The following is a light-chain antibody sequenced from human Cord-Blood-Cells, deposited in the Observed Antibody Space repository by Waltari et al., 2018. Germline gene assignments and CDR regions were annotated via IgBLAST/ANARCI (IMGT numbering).Light chain of an antibody. CDR2: EGS. Sequence: QSALTQPASVSGSPGQSITIPCTGTSSDVGRYNLVSWYQQPPGKAPKRMIYEGSKRPSGVSNRFSGSKSGNTASLTISGLQAEDEADYYCCSYAGSSTWVFGGGTKLTVL. V-gene: IGLV2-23*01. J-gene: IGLJ3*02. CDR1: SSDVGRYNL. CDR3: CSYAGSSTWV.